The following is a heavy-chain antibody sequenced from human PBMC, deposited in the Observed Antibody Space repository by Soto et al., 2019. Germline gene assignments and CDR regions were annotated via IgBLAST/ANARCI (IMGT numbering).Heavy chain of an antibody. V-gene: IGHV2-5*02. CDR2: IYWDDDN. D-gene: IGHD2-15*01. CDR1: GFSLTTNGMG. CDR3: SLRRWFRVFTPYLDV. Sequence: QITLKESGPTLVKPTQTLTLTCTFSGFSLTTNGMGVGWIRQPPGKALEWLGIIYWDDDNRYSPSLKTRLTSTQDTSYDQESLTLTNLDPVDSTTYYFSLRRWFRVFTPYLDVWGKGTTVSVSS. J-gene: IGHJ6*03.